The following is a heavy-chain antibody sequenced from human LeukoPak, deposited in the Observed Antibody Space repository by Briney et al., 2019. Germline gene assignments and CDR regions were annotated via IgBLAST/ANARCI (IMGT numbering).Heavy chain of an antibody. CDR2: ISGSGGST. J-gene: IGHJ6*03. CDR1: GFTFSSYS. CDR3: AKDRLQSNYYYYYMDV. Sequence: GRSLRLSCAASGFTFSSYSMNWVRQAPGKGLEWVSAISGSGGSTYYADTVKGRFTISRDNSKNTLYLQMNSLRAEDTAVYYCAKDRLQSNYYYYYMDVWGKRTTVTVSS. V-gene: IGHV3-23*01. D-gene: IGHD6-25*01.